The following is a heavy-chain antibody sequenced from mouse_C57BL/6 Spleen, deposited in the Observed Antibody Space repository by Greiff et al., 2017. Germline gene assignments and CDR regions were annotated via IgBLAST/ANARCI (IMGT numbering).Heavy chain of an antibody. Sequence: EVKLMESGEGLVKPGGSLKLSCAASGFTFSSYAMSWVRQTPEKRLEWVAYISSGGDYIYYADTVKGRFTISRDNARNTLYLQMSSLKSEDTAMYYCTRVENDSYAMDYWGQGTSVTVSS. CDR3: TRVENDSYAMDY. J-gene: IGHJ4*01. CDR1: GFTFSSYA. CDR2: ISSGGDYI. V-gene: IGHV5-9-1*02.